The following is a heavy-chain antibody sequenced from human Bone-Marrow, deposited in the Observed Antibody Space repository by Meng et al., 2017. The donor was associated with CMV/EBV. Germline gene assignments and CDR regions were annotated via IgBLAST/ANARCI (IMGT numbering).Heavy chain of an antibody. CDR3: TRDSEGLYKYQLLYFYYYGMDV. CDR1: GFTFSSYS. D-gene: IGHD2-2*02. CDR2: ISSSSSYI. J-gene: IGHJ6*02. Sequence: GGSLRLSCAASGFTFSSYSMNWVRQAPGKGLEWVSSISSSSSYIYYADSVKGRFTISRDNAKNSLYLQMNSLRAEDTAVYYCTRDSEGLYKYQLLYFYYYGMDVWGQGTTVTVSS. V-gene: IGHV3-21*03.